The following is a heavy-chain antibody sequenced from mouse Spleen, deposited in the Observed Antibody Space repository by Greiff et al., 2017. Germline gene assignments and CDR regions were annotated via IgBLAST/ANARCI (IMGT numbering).Heavy chain of an antibody. CDR2: IDPETGGT. CDR3: TRRDDYLYYFDY. J-gene: IGHJ2*01. Sequence: QVQLKESGAELVRPGASVTLSCKASGYTFTDYEMHWVKQTPVHGLEWIGAIDPETGGTAYNQKFKGKAILTADKSSSTAYMELRNLTSEDSAVYYCTRRDDYLYYFDYWGQGTTLTVSS. CDR1: GYTFTDYE. D-gene: IGHD2-4*01. V-gene: IGHV1-15*01.